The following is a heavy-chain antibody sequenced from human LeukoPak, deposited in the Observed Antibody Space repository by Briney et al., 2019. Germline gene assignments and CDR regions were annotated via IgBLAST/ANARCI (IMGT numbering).Heavy chain of an antibody. J-gene: IGHJ4*02. CDR2: ISGGGGST. Sequence: QPGGSLRLSCAASGFTFSSYAMSWVRQAPGKGLEWVSAISGGGGSTYYADSVKGRFTISRDNSKNTLYLQMNSLRAEDTAVYYCANRLAGVVPAANVFDYWGQGTLVTVSS. D-gene: IGHD2-2*01. CDR1: GFTFSSYA. V-gene: IGHV3-23*01. CDR3: ANRLAGVVPAANVFDY.